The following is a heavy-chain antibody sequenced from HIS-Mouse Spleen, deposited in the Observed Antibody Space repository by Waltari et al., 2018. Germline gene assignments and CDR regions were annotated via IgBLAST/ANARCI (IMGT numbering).Heavy chain of an antibody. CDR2: IYYSGST. CDR1: GGSISSYY. CDR3: ARHGLAAAGSAFDI. D-gene: IGHD6-13*01. Sequence: QVQLQESGPGLVKPSETLSLTCTVSGGSISSYYLSWIRQPPGKGLEWIGSIYYSGSTYYNPSLKSRVTISVDTSKNQFSLKLSSVTAADTAVYYCARHGLAAAGSAFDIWGQGTMVTVSS. J-gene: IGHJ3*02. V-gene: IGHV4-59*05.